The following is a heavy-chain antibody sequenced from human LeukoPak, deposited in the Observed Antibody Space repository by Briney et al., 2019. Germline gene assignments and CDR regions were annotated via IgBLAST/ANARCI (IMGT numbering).Heavy chain of an antibody. J-gene: IGHJ4*02. CDR3: ARVSSGYLDY. CDR1: GFTFSNYW. CDR2: IKQDGSEK. V-gene: IGHV3-7*01. Sequence: PGGSLRLSCAASGFTFSNYWMAWVRQAPGKGLEWVANIKQDGSEKYYVDSVKGRFTISRDNAKNSLYLQMNSLRAEDTAVYYCARVSSGYLDYWGQGTLVTVSS. D-gene: IGHD3-22*01.